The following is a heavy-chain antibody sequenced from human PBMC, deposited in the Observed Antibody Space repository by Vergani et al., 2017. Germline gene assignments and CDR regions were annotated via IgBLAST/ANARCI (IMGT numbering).Heavy chain of an antibody. D-gene: IGHD4-23*01. CDR2: IYSGGST. CDR1: GFTVSSNY. Sequence: EVQLVEPGGGLVQPGGSLRLSCAASGFTVSSNYMSWVRQAPGKGLEWVSVIYSGGSTYYADSVKGRFTISRDNSKNTLYLQMNSLRAEDTAVYYCAREGHDYGGNWYYYYYYMDVWGKGTTVTVSS. CDR3: AREGHDYGGNWYYYYYYMDV. V-gene: IGHV3-66*02. J-gene: IGHJ6*03.